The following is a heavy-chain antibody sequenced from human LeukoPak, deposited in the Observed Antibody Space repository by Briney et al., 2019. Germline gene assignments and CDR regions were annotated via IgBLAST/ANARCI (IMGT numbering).Heavy chain of an antibody. CDR3: ARRSTYGSGTNYLFDY. CDR2: IYPGDSDT. V-gene: IGHV5-51*01. J-gene: IGHJ4*02. Sequence: HGESLKISCKGSGYSFTTYWIGWVRQMPGKGLEWMGIIYPGDSDTRYSPSFQGQITISADKSTTTASLQWSRLKASDTAMYYCARRSTYGSGTNYLFDYWGQGTLVTVSS. CDR1: GYSFTTYW. D-gene: IGHD3-10*01.